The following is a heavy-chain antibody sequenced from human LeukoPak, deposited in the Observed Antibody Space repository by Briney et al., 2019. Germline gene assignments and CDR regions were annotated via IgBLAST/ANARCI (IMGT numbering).Heavy chain of an antibody. V-gene: IGHV3-53*01. J-gene: IGHJ4*02. CDR2: IYSGGST. CDR3: ARVGLWFGELFPVDY. CDR1: GFTFSSYS. Sequence: PGGSLRLSCAASGFTFSSYSMSWVRQAPGKGLEWVSVIYSGGSTYYADSVKGRFTISRDNSKNTLYLQMNSLRAEDTAVYYCARVGLWFGELFPVDYWGQGTLVTVSS. D-gene: IGHD3-10*01.